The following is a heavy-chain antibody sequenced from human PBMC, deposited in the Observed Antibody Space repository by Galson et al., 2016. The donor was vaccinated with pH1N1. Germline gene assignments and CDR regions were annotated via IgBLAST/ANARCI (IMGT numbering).Heavy chain of an antibody. D-gene: IGHD4-17*01. CDR3: AKDRAANYGDYWDY. CDR2: ISWNSGSI. J-gene: IGHJ4*02. CDR1: GFTFDDYA. V-gene: IGHV3-9*01. Sequence: SLRLSCAASGFTFDDYAMYWVRQAPGKGLEWVSGISWNSGSIGYADSVKGRFTISRDNAKNMLYLQMNSLRAEDTAVYYCAKDRAANYGDYWDYWGQGTLVTVSS.